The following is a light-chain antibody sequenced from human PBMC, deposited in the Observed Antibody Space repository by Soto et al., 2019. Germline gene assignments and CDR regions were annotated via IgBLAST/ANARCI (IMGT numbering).Light chain of an antibody. CDR3: QQYNNWPPWT. J-gene: IGKJ1*01. V-gene: IGKV3-15*01. CDR1: QSVSNN. Sequence: ILMTQSPATLSVSPGERATLSCRASQSVSNNLAWYQQKPGQAPRLLLYDASTRATGIPARFSGSGSGTEFPLTISGLQSEDFAVYYCQQYNNWPPWTFGQGTKVEIK. CDR2: DAS.